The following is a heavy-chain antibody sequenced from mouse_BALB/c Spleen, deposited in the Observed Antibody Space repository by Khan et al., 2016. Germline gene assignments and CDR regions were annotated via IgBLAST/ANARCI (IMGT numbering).Heavy chain of an antibody. CDR3: GRIYDGYFDY. V-gene: IGHV1-4*01. CDR2: FNPNTDYT. D-gene: IGHD2-3*01. CDR1: GYTFTSYT. Sequence: QVRLQQSGAELARPGASVKMSCKASGYTFTSYTMHWVKQRPGQGLEWIGYFNPNTDYTRYNQKFKDKATLTADKSSNTAYMQLSSLTSEDSASYYCGRIYDGYFDYWGQGTTLTVSS. J-gene: IGHJ2*01.